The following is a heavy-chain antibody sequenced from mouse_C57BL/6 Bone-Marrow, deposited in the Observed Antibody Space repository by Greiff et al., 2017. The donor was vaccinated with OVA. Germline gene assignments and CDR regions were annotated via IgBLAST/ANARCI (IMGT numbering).Heavy chain of an antibody. J-gene: IGHJ3*01. V-gene: IGHV1-53*01. Sequence: QVQLQQPGTELVKPGASVKLSCKASGYTFTSYWMHWVKQRPGQGLEWIGNINPRNGGTNSNEKFKSKATLTVDKSSSTAYMQLSSLTSEDSAVDYFAKEAQTTWFAYWGQGTLVTVSA. CDR3: AKEAQTTWFAY. CDR1: GYTFTSYW. CDR2: INPRNGGT.